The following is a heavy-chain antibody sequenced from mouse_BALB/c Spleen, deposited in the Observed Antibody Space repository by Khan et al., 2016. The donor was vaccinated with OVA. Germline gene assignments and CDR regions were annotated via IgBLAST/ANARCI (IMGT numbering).Heavy chain of an antibody. CDR1: GFTFSTYG. J-gene: IGHJ3*01. V-gene: IGHV5-6*01. Sequence: EVKLVESGGDLVKPGGSLKLSCAASGFTFSTYGMSWVRQTPDKRLEWVATVSTGGSYTYYPDSVKGRFTISRDNAKNTLYLQMSGLKSEDTAMFYCTRLADYYDSEGFAYWGQGTLVTVSA. CDR3: TRLADYYDSEGFAY. D-gene: IGHD1-1*01. CDR2: VSTGGSYT.